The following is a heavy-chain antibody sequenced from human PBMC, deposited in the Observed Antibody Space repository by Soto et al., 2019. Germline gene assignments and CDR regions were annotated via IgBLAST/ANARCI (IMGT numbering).Heavy chain of an antibody. CDR2: ISYDGSNK. J-gene: IGHJ4*02. CDR1: GFTFSSYG. Sequence: QVQLAESGGGVVQPGRSLRLSCAASGFTFSSYGMHWVRQAPGKGLEWVAVISYDGSNKYYADSVKGRFTISRDNSKKTLYLQMSSLRAEDTAVYYCAKDWGVQLWEDYLDYWGQGTLVTVSS. V-gene: IGHV3-30*18. D-gene: IGHD5-18*01. CDR3: AKDWGVQLWEDYLDY.